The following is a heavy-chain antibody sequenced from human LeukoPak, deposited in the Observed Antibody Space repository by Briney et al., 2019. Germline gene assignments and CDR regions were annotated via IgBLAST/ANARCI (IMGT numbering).Heavy chain of an antibody. CDR1: GFTFSSYW. CDR3: AKVGAPGYSSSWPLIDY. D-gene: IGHD6-13*01. V-gene: IGHV3-23*01. Sequence: GGSLRLSCAASGFTFSSYWMNWARQAPGKGLEWVSAISGSGGSTYYADSVKGRFTISRDNSKNTLYLQMNSLRAEDTAVYYCAKVGAPGYSSSWPLIDYWGQGTLVTVSS. J-gene: IGHJ4*02. CDR2: ISGSGGST.